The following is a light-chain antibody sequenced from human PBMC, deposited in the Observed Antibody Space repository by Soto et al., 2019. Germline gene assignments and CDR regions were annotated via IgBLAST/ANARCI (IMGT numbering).Light chain of an antibody. CDR3: QQYGTSPWT. V-gene: IGKV3-20*01. CDR2: AAS. Sequence: EIVMTQSPGTLSLSPGERATLSCRASQTIGSNYLAWHQQEPGQAPRLIIYAASNRATGIPDRFSGSGSGTDFTLTISRLEPEDFAVYYCQQYGTSPWTFGQGTKVEIK. J-gene: IGKJ1*01. CDR1: QTIGSNY.